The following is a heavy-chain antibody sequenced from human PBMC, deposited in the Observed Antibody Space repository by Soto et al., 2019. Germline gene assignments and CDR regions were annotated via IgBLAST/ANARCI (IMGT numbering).Heavy chain of an antibody. CDR1: GFTFSSYA. V-gene: IGHV3-23*01. D-gene: IGHD2-2*01. CDR3: AKDCSSTSCYCEN. J-gene: IGHJ4*02. Sequence: GGSLRLSCAASGFTFSSYAMSWVRQAPGKGLEWVSGIRGSGGSTYYADSVKGRFTISRDNSKNTLYLQMNSLRVEDTAVYYCAKDCSSTSCYCENWGQGTLVTVSS. CDR2: IRGSGGST.